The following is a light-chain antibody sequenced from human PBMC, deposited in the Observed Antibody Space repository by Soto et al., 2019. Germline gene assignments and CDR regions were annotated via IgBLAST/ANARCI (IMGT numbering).Light chain of an antibody. CDR3: QQYNSYPIT. J-gene: IGKJ5*01. V-gene: IGKV1-5*01. CDR1: QSISGY. CDR2: DAS. Sequence: DIQMTQSPSTLSASVGDRVTITCRSSQSISGYLAWYQQKPGKAPKLLIYDASSLESGVPSRFSGSGSGTEFTLTISSLQPDDFATYYCQQYNSYPITFGQGTRLEIK.